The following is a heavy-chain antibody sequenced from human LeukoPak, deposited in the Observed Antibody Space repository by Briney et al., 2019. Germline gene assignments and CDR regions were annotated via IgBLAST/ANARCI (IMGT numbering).Heavy chain of an antibody. J-gene: IGHJ5*02. D-gene: IGHD3-3*01. CDR3: AREGGPRYYDFWSGYYDNWFDP. V-gene: IGHV4-59*01. Sequence: SETLSLTCTASGGSISSYYWSWIRQPPGKGLEWIGYIYYSGSTNYNPSLKSRVTISVDTSKNQFSLKLSSVTAADTAVYYCAREGGPRYYDFWSGYYDNWFDPWGQGTLVTVSS. CDR2: IYYSGST. CDR1: GGSISSYY.